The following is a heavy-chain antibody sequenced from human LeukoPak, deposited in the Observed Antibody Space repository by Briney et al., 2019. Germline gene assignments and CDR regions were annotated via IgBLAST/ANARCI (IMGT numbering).Heavy chain of an antibody. CDR2: ISSSSSYI. Sequence: KSGGSLRLSCAASGFTFSSYSMNWVRQAPGKGLEWVSSISSSSSYIYYADSVKGRFTISRDNAKNSLYLQMNSLRAEDTAVYYCAREEATGTTNWFDPWGQGTLVTVSS. J-gene: IGHJ5*02. CDR1: GFTFSSYS. CDR3: AREEATGTTNWFDP. D-gene: IGHD1-1*01. V-gene: IGHV3-21*01.